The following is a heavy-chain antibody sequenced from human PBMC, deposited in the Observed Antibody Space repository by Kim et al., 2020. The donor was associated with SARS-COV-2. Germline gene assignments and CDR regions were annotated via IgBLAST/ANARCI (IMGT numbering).Heavy chain of an antibody. Sequence: SPSFQGQGTISADKSISTAYLQWSSLKASDTAMYYCARPTTVVTDAFDIWGQGTMVTVSS. J-gene: IGHJ3*02. D-gene: IGHD4-17*01. CDR3: ARPTTVVTDAFDI. V-gene: IGHV5-51*01.